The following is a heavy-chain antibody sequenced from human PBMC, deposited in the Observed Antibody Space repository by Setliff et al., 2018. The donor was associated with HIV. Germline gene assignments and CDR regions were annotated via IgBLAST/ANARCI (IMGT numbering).Heavy chain of an antibody. Sequence: ASVKVSCKASGYTFTGYYMHWVQQAPGQGLECMGWINPNNGGTNYAQRFQGKVTITADESTSTAYMELSSLRSEDTAVYYCARAPRDGNNYGYQPYYFDYWGQGTLVTVSS. CDR1: GYTFTGYY. CDR2: INPNNGGT. V-gene: IGHV1-2*02. CDR3: ARAPRDGNNYGYQPYYFDY. J-gene: IGHJ4*02. D-gene: IGHD4-17*01.